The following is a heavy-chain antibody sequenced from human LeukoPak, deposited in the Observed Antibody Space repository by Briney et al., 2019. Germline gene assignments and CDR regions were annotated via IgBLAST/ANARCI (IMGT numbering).Heavy chain of an antibody. J-gene: IGHJ4*02. CDR1: GGSFSGYY. CDR2: INHSGST. CDR3: ARATVRYCSGGSCYPP. Sequence: SETLSLTCAVYGGSFSGYYWSWIRQPPGKGLEWIGEINHSGSTNYNPSLKSRVTISVDTSKNQFSLKLSSVTAADTAVYYCARATVRYCSGGSCYPPWGQGTLVTVSS. V-gene: IGHV4-34*01. D-gene: IGHD2-15*01.